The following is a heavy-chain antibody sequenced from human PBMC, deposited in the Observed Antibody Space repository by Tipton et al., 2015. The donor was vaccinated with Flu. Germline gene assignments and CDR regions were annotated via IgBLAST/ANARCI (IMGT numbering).Heavy chain of an antibody. CDR1: GFTFRSYG. J-gene: IGHJ4*02. D-gene: IGHD2-21*01. CDR2: VNSDRSII. CDR3: ARQLGGGDCY. Sequence: SLRLSCPASGFTFRSYGMHWVRQGPGKGLVWVSHVNSDRSIITYADSVKGRFTVSRDNAKNTLYLQMNSLRAEDTAVYYCARQLGGGDCYWGQGTLVTVSS. V-gene: IGHV3-74*01.